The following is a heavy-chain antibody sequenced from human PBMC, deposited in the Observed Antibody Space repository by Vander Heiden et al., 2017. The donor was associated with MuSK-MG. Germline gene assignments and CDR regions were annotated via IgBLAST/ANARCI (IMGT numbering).Heavy chain of an antibody. CDR3: ARDLPYGDYPPSFPDAFDI. D-gene: IGHD4-17*01. J-gene: IGHJ3*02. CDR1: GFTFSSYS. Sequence: EVQLVESGGGLVQPGGSLRLSCAASGFTFSSYSMNWVRQAPGKGLEWVSYISSSSSTIYYADSVKGRFTISRDNAKNSLYLQMNSLRDEDTAVYYCARDLPYGDYPPSFPDAFDIWGQGTMVTVSS. V-gene: IGHV3-48*02. CDR2: ISSSSSTI.